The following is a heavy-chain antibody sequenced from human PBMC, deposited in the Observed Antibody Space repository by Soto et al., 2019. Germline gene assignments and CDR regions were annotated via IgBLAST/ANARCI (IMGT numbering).Heavy chain of an antibody. Sequence: WGSLRVSFVASGFSFSNYNMNWVRQAPGKGLEWVSYITDSSDTVHYADSVRGRFTISRDNADSSLYLQMNSLRDEDTAVYFCERDFGQGYYLHXWGRATLFTVSX. V-gene: IGHV3-48*02. CDR3: ERDFGQGYYLHX. CDR1: GFSFSNYN. D-gene: IGHD3-3*01. J-gene: IGHJ4*02. CDR2: ITDSSDTV.